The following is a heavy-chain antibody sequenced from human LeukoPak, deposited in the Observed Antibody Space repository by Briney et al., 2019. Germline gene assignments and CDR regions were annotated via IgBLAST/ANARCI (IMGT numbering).Heavy chain of an antibody. D-gene: IGHD5-18*01. CDR1: GGSISSYY. CDR2: IYTSGST. CDR3: ARDRTAMVLPHPNYYYYYMDV. V-gene: IGHV4-4*09. Sequence: PSETLSLTCTVSGGSISSYYWSWIRQPPGKGLEWIGYIYTSGSTNYNPSLKSRVTILVDTSKNQFSLKLSSVTAADTAVYYCARDRTAMVLPHPNYYYYYMDVWGKGTTVTVSS. J-gene: IGHJ6*03.